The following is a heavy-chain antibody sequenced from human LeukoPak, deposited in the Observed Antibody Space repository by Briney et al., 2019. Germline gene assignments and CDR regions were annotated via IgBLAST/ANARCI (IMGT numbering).Heavy chain of an antibody. D-gene: IGHD1-1*01. CDR1: GFTFSSYS. V-gene: IGHV3-21*01. Sequence: PGRSLRLSCAASGFTFSSYSMNWVRQAPGKGLEWVSSISSSSSYIYYADSVKGRFTISRDNAKNSLYLQMNSLRAEDTAVYYCARVREGTFDYWGQGTLVTVSS. J-gene: IGHJ4*02. CDR3: ARVREGTFDY. CDR2: ISSSSSYI.